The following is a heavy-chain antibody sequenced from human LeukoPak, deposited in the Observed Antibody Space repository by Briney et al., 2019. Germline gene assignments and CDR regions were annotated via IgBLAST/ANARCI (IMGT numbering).Heavy chain of an antibody. J-gene: IGHJ3*02. CDR2: IYYSGST. Sequence: SETLSLTCTVSGGSISSSSYYWGWIRQPPGKGLEWIGSIYYSGSTYYNPSLKSRVTISVDTSKNQFSLKLSSVTAADTAVYYCARQCNLDAFDIWGQGTMVTVPS. D-gene: IGHD1-14*01. CDR3: ARQCNLDAFDI. V-gene: IGHV4-39*01. CDR1: GGSISSSSYY.